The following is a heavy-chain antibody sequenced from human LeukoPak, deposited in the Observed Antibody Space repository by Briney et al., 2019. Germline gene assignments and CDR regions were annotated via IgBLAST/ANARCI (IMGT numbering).Heavy chain of an antibody. CDR3: ARDSKQYSSNDYMDV. D-gene: IGHD6-13*01. CDR1: GFTFDDYG. Sequence: GGSVRLSCAASGFTFDDYGMSWVRQAPGKGLEWVSGINWNGGSTGYADSVKGRFTISRDNAKNSLYLQMNSLRAEDTALYYCARDSKQYSSNDYMDVWGKGTSVTVSS. CDR2: INWNGGST. V-gene: IGHV3-20*04. J-gene: IGHJ6*03.